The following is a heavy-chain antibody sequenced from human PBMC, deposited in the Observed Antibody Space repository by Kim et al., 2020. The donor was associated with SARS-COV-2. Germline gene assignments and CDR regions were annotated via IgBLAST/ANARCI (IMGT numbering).Heavy chain of an antibody. CDR2: IWYDGSNK. CDR1: GFTFSSYG. CDR3: ARDSAHYYGSGSYYNAVY. D-gene: IGHD3-10*01. J-gene: IGHJ4*02. Sequence: GGSLRLSCAASGFTFSSYGMHWVRQAPGKGLEWVAVIWYDGSNKYYADSVKGRFTISRDNSKNTLYLQMNSLRAEDTAVYYCARDSAHYYGSGSYYNAVYWGQGTLVTVSS. V-gene: IGHV3-33*01.